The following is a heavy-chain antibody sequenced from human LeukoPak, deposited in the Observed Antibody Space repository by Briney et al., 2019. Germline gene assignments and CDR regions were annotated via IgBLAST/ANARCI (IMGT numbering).Heavy chain of an antibody. Sequence: PGGSLRLSCAASGFTFSSHSMNWVRQAPGKGLEWVSYISSSSSTIYYADSVKGRFTISRDNAKNSLYLQMNSLRAEDTAVYYCARDPGYYGGWGQGTLVTVSS. D-gene: IGHD3-10*01. CDR2: ISSSSSTI. CDR1: GFTFSSHS. J-gene: IGHJ4*02. V-gene: IGHV3-48*01. CDR3: ARDPGYYGG.